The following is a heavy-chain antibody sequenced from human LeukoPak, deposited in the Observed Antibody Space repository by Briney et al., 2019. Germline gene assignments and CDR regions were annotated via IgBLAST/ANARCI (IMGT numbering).Heavy chain of an antibody. D-gene: IGHD3-9*01. V-gene: IGHV3-21*01. Sequence: GGSLRLSRAASGFTFSSYMNWVRQAPGKGLEWVSSISSTSSYIYYADSVKGRFTISRGNAKNSLYLQMNSLRADDTAVYYCARGQSRYFDWYLGFFDYWGQGTLVTVSS. CDR3: ARGQSRYFDWYLGFFDY. CDR1: GFTFSSY. CDR2: ISSTSSYI. J-gene: IGHJ4*02.